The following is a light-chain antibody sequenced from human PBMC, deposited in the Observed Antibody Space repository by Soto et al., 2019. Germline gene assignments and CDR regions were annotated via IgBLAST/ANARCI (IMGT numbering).Light chain of an antibody. J-gene: IGLJ2*01. Sequence: ELTQPPSVSVSPGQTARITCSGDALPKQYAYWYQQKPGQAPVLVIYKDSERPSGIPERFSGSSSGTTVTLTISGVQAEDEADYYCQSADSSGTPVVFGGGTKLTVL. CDR2: KDS. CDR3: QSADSSGTPVV. V-gene: IGLV3-25*03. CDR1: ALPKQY.